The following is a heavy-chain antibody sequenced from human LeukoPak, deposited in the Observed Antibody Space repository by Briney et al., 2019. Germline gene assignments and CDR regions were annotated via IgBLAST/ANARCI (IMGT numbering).Heavy chain of an antibody. D-gene: IGHD4-11*01. CDR2: IRSKANSYAT. CDR3: TSSPLIIDYSNSV. Sequence: PGGSLRLSCAASGFTFSGSAMHWVRQASGKGLEWVGRIRSKANSYATAYAASVKGRFTISRDDSKNTAYLQMNSLKTEDTAVYYCTSSPLIIDYSNSVWGKGTTVTVSS. V-gene: IGHV3-73*01. J-gene: IGHJ6*04. CDR1: GFTFSGSA.